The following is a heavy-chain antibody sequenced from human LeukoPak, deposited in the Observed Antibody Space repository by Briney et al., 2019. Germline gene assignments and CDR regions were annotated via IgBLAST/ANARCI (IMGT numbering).Heavy chain of an antibody. Sequence: GGSLRLSCAASGFTFSSYSMYWLRQARGKGLEWISVISGGGSSTYYADSVRGRFPISRDNSKNTLFLQMNSLRAEDTAVYYCAKGGATTTRYEYFDYWGQGILVTVSS. CDR2: ISGGGSST. CDR1: GFTFSSYS. V-gene: IGHV3-23*01. CDR3: AKGGATTTRYEYFDY. J-gene: IGHJ4*02. D-gene: IGHD1-1*01.